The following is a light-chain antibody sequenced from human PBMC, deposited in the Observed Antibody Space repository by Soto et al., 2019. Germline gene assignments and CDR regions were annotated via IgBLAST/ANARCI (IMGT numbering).Light chain of an antibody. CDR3: QSYDNSLSGYV. Sequence: QSVLRRAPSVSGAPGQSITISCTGSSSNIGAGYDVHWYPQLPGTAPKLLIYRNSNRPSGVPDRFSGSTSGTSASLAITGLQAEDEADYYCQSYDNSLSGYVFGTGTKVTVL. CDR1: SSNIGAGYD. V-gene: IGLV1-40*01. J-gene: IGLJ1*01. CDR2: RNS.